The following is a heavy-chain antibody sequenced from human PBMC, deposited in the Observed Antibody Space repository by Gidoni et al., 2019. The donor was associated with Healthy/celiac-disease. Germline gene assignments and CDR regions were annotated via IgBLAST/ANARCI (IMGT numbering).Heavy chain of an antibody. J-gene: IGHJ4*02. D-gene: IGHD3-10*01. CDR3: ARGALTMVRRNATRFDY. CDR2: INHSGSN. CDR1: GGSFSGYY. Sequence: QVQLQQWGAGLLKPSETLSLTCAVYGGSFSGYYWSWIRQPPGKGLEWIGEINHSGSNNYNPSLKSRVTISVDTSKNQFSLKLSSVTAADTAVYYCARGALTMVRRNATRFDYWGQGTLVTVSS. V-gene: IGHV4-34*01.